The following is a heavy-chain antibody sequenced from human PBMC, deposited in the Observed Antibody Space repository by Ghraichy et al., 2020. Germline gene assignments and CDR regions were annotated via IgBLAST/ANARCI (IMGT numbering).Heavy chain of an antibody. D-gene: IGHD4-17*01. J-gene: IGHJ4*02. CDR2: ISSNGLFI. CDR1: GFTFRSYS. V-gene: IGHV3-21*01. Sequence: GESLNISCEASGFTFRSYSMHWVRQAPGKGLEWVSLISSNGLFIYYAYSVEGRFTISRDNAKNSVYLQMNSLRADDTAVYYCTREESVDDRGDFPPGYWGQVTLVSVSA. CDR3: TREESVDDRGDFPPGY.